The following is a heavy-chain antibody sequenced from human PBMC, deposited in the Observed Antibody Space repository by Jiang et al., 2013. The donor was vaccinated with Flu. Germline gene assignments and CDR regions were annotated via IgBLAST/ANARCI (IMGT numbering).Heavy chain of an antibody. J-gene: IGHJ6*01. CDR3: ARALGYSGYEGWSWYYGMDV. CDR1: GGSISSGGYY. D-gene: IGHD5-12*01. CDR2: IYYSGST. Sequence: GPGLVKPSQTLSLTCTVSGGSISSGGYYWSWIRQHPGKGLEWIGYIYYSGSTYYNPSLKSRVTISVDTSKNQFSLKLSSVTAADTAVYYCARALGYSGYEGWSWYYGMDVWGPRDHGHRLL. V-gene: IGHV4-31*03.